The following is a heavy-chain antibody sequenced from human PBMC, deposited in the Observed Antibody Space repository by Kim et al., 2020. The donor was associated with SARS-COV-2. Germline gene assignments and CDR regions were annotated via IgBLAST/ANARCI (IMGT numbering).Heavy chain of an antibody. CDR1: GGSITDTYW. Sequence: SQTLSLTCAVSGGSITDTYWWTWVRQPPGKGLEWIGEISHPGIVNYNPSLNSRVTISLDRAKNQFSLTLRSVTATDTAVFYCAGQTYGYSWGPTWGQGTLGTVSS. V-gene: IGHV4-4*02. CDR3: AGQTYGYSWGPT. D-gene: IGHD5-18*01. CDR2: ISHPGIV. J-gene: IGHJ5*02.